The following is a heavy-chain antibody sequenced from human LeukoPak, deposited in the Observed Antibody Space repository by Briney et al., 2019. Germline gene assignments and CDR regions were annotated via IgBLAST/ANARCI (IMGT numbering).Heavy chain of an antibody. J-gene: IGHJ4*02. CDR2: IGGSGSPI. CDR1: GFTFSDHY. V-gene: IGHV3-11*04. CDR3: ARDRRPSVYGGLDN. D-gene: IGHD4/OR15-4a*01. Sequence: GGSLRLSCAASGFTFSDHYVSWIRQAPGKGLEWISNIGGSGSPIYYADSVKGRFTISRDNAKNSLFLQMDSLRAEDTAVYYCARDRRPSVYGGLDNWGQGTLVTVSS.